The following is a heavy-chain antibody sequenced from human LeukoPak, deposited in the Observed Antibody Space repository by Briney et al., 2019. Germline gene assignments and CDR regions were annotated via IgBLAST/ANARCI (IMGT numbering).Heavy chain of an antibody. V-gene: IGHV4-38-2*02. CDR1: GYSISSGYY. CDR3: ARDRGEFINYYDSSGYPKYYFDY. CDR2: IYHSGST. Sequence: SETLSLTCTVSGYSISSGYYWGWIRQPPGKGLEWIGSIYHSGSTYYNPSLKSRITISVDTSKNQFSLKLSSVTAADTAVYYCARDRGEFINYYDSSGYPKYYFDYWGQGTLVTVSS. J-gene: IGHJ4*02. D-gene: IGHD3-22*01.